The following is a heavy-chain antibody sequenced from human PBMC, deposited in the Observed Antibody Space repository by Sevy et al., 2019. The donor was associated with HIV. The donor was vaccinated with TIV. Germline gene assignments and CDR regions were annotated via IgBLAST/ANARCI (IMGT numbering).Heavy chain of an antibody. Sequence: GGSLRLSCAASEFIFNNYDMYWIRQAPGKGLEWVATVSYDGADKDYGDIVKGRFTISRESSRSMLYLQMSSLRPEDAGVSFCAKDMVDCSGGTCYSGAVSPFESWGQGTLVTVSS. CDR2: VSYDGADK. D-gene: IGHD2-15*01. CDR3: AKDMVDCSGGTCYSGAVSPFES. CDR1: EFIFNNYD. V-gene: IGHV3-30*18. J-gene: IGHJ4*02.